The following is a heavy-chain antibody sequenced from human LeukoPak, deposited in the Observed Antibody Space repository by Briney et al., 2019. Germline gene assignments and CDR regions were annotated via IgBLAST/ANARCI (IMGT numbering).Heavy chain of an antibody. Sequence: GSVKVSCKAYGYTFTGYYMHWVRQAPGQGIEWMGWINPNSGGTNYAQKFQGRVTMTRDTSISTAYMELSRLRSDDTAVYYCAVYYYGSGSPQYYYYGMDVWGQGTTVTVSS. V-gene: IGHV1-2*02. CDR2: INPNSGGT. CDR3: AVYYYGSGSPQYYYYGMDV. D-gene: IGHD3-10*01. CDR1: GYTFTGYY. J-gene: IGHJ6*02.